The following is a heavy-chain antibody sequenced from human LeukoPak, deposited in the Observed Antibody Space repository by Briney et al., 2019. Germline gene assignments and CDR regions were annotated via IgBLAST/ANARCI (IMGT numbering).Heavy chain of an antibody. Sequence: QPGGSLRLSCAASGFTFSSYSMNWVRQAPGKGVEGVSYISSSSRTIYYADSVKGRFTIPRDNAKNSLYLKMNSLSDEDTAVYYCAREPSKGYYYDSSGQPLNDAFDIWGQGTTVTVSS. V-gene: IGHV3-48*02. CDR2: ISSSSRTI. CDR3: AREPSKGYYYDSSGQPLNDAFDI. D-gene: IGHD3-22*01. J-gene: IGHJ3*02. CDR1: GFTFSSYS.